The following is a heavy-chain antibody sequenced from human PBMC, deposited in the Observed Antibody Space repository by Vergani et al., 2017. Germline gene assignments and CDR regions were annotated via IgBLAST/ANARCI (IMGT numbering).Heavy chain of an antibody. D-gene: IGHD6-6*01. Sequence: EVQLVESGGGLVQPGGSLKLSCVASGFTFSGSAMHWVRQASGKGLEWVGRIRSKAHSYATTYAASGNGRFTISRDDSKNTAYLQMNSLKTEDTAVYYCTMVEGAARPEKNWFDPWGQGTLVTVSS. CDR1: GFTFSGSA. J-gene: IGHJ5*02. V-gene: IGHV3-73*02. CDR3: TMVEGAARPEKNWFDP. CDR2: IRSKAHSYAT.